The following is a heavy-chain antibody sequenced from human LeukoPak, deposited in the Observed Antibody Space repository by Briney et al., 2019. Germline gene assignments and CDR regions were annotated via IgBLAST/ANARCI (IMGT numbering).Heavy chain of an antibody. Sequence: GASVKVSCKASGGTFSSYAISWVRQAPGQGLEWMGRIIPILGISNYAQKFQGRVTITADKSTSTAYMELSSLRSEDTAVYYCARGGIVVVTASPFDYWGQGTLVTVSA. CDR1: GGTFSSYA. CDR2: IIPILGIS. V-gene: IGHV1-69*04. D-gene: IGHD2-21*02. CDR3: ARGGIVVVTASPFDY. J-gene: IGHJ4*02.